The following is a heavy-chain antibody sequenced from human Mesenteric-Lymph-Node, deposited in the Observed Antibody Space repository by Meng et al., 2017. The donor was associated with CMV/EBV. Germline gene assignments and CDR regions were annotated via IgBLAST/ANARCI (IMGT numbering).Heavy chain of an antibody. V-gene: IGHV3-30*02. CDR2: IRYDETNE. CDR1: GFNFDSYG. Sequence: GESLKISCAASGFNFDSYGMHWVRQTPGKGLEWVAFIRYDETNEDYADSVKGRFTISRDNSKTTLYLQMGSLRPEDTAMYFCAKASKGSLGYFDYWGQGTLVTVSS. D-gene: IGHD1-26*01. CDR3: AKASKGSLGYFDY. J-gene: IGHJ4*02.